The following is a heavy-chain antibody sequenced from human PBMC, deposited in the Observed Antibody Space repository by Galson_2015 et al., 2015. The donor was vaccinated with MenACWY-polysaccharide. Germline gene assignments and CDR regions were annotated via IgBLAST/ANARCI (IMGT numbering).Heavy chain of an antibody. CDR3: VRGEYSSPLDY. Sequence: SLRLSCAASGFTFSNYNMNWVRQAPGKGLEWVSYISTSSSYIDYADSVKGRFTISRDNPKNSLYLQMNSLRVEDTAVYYCVRGEYSSPLDYWGQGSLVPVAA. V-gene: IGHV3-21*01. D-gene: IGHD6-6*01. CDR2: ISTSSSYI. J-gene: IGHJ4*02. CDR1: GFTFSNYN.